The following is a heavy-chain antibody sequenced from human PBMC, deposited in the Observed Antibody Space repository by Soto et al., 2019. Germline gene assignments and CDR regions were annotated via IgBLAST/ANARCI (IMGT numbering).Heavy chain of an antibody. CDR2: MNPRSGNT. D-gene: IGHD6-13*01. V-gene: IGHV1-8*01. Sequence: ASVKVSCKASGYTFTSWDVYWVRQAAGQGLEWMGYMNPRSGNTGYEQKFQGRVTMTRDTSISTAYMELSSLTSDDTAVYYCTASSWTGAGLDFWGQGTPGTVS. CDR3: TASSWTGAGLDF. J-gene: IGHJ4*01. CDR1: GYTFTSWD.